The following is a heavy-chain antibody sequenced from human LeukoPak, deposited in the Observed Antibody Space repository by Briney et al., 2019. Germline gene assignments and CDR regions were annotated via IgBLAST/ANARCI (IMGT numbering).Heavy chain of an antibody. CDR1: GFSFISHA. V-gene: IGHV3-23*01. D-gene: IGHD2-8*01. J-gene: IGHJ6*02. Sequence: PTGGSLRLSCAASGFSFISHAMTWVRQAPGKGLEWVSTISATASSTYYADSVKGRFSISRDNSNNTLYLQMNSLRAEDTAVYYCAKRELGYCTNGVCPYGMDVWGQGTTVTVSS. CDR2: ISATASST. CDR3: AKRELGYCTNGVCPYGMDV.